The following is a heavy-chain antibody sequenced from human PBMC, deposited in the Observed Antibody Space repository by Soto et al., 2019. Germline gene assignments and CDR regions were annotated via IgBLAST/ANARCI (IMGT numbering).Heavy chain of an antibody. Sequence: SETLSLTCTVSGGSISTYYWSWIRQPAGKGLEWIGRIYASGSTNYNPSLKSRVTMSVATSKKQFSLKLSSVTAADTAVYYCARGGMVIIPTATAFDYWGQGTLVTVSS. D-gene: IGHD2-2*01. CDR1: GGSISTYY. V-gene: IGHV4-4*07. CDR2: IYASGST. CDR3: ARGGMVIIPTATAFDY. J-gene: IGHJ4*02.